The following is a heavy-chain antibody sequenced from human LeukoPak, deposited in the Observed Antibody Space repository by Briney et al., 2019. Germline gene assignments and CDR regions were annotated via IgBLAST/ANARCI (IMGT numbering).Heavy chain of an antibody. D-gene: IGHD2-2*02. V-gene: IGHV3-23*01. CDR1: GFSFSGYA. CDR2: ISGSGAST. CDR3: AKGSRGYTNYYFDY. J-gene: IGHJ4*02. Sequence: GGSLRLSYATSGFSFSGYAKIWVRQAPEKGMEMVSTISGSGASTFYADSVRGRFITSKDIPSNIVYLQMNSLRAEDTAVYYCAKGSRGYTNYYFDYWGQGTLVTVSS.